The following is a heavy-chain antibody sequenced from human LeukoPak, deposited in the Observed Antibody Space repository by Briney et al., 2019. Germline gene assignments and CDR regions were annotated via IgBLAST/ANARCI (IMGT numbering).Heavy chain of an antibody. CDR3: ARDSHHYYDRINYFDY. CDR2: IYTSGNT. V-gene: IGHV4-4*07. J-gene: IGHJ4*02. D-gene: IGHD3-22*01. Sequence: SETLSLTCTVSGGSISSYYWSWIRQPAGKGLEWIGRIYTSGNTNYNPSLKSRVTMSVDTSKNQFSLKLSSVTAADTAVYYCARDSHHYYDRINYFDYWGQGTLVTVSS. CDR1: GGSISSYY.